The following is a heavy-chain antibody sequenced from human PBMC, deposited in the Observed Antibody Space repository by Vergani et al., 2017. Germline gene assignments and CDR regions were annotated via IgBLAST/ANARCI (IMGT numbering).Heavy chain of an antibody. CDR2: INPKSGGT. J-gene: IGHJ4*02. D-gene: IGHD3-16*01. V-gene: IGHV1-2*02. CDR3: ARDGRVGVMMMDDAPHS. Sequence: QVHLVQSGAEVKKPGASVKFSCKASGYTFIDYYLHWVRQAPGQGLGWLAWINPKSGGTNNAQKFQGRVTVTRDTSITTAYMELSGLRSDDTAVYYCARDGRVGVMMMDDAPHSWGQGSLVSVSS. CDR1: GYTFIDYY.